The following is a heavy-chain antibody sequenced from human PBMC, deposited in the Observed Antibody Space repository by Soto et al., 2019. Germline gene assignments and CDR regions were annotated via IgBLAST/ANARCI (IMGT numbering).Heavy chain of an antibody. CDR2: MSGSGGHI. D-gene: IGHD4-17*01. CDR3: ARWLTVTTVYYYYYGMDV. Sequence: PGGSLRLSCAASGFSFNFYVMTWVRQAPGKGLEWVSGMSGSGGHIYYADSVKGRFTVSRDNSNSTLYLQMNSLRAEDTAVYYCARWLTVTTVYYYYYGMDVWGQGTTVTVSS. CDR1: GFSFNFYV. V-gene: IGHV3-23*01. J-gene: IGHJ6*02.